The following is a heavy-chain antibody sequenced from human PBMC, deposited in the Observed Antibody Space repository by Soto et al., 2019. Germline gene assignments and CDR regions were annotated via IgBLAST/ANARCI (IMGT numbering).Heavy chain of an antibody. CDR2: ISGSGGNT. V-gene: IGHV3-23*01. D-gene: IGHD5-18*01. J-gene: IGHJ2*01. CDR3: AKDGIRDTVPVSAFLLNRSSDL. Sequence: KGLEWVSGISGSGGNTYYADSVKGRFTISRDNSKNTLYLQMNSLRAEDMAFFFQAKDGIRDTVPVSAFLLNRSSDL.